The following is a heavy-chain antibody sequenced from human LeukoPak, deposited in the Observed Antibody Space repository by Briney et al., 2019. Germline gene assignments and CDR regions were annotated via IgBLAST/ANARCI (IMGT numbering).Heavy chain of an antibody. CDR3: ARDPRRIKYYDFWSGYYSFDY. J-gene: IGHJ4*02. CDR1: GFTFSSYV. V-gene: IGHV3-30*04. D-gene: IGHD3-3*01. CDR2: ISYDGSNK. Sequence: PGGSLRLSCAASGFTFSSYVMHWVRQAPGKGLEWVAVISYDGSNKYYADSVKGRFTISRDNSKNTLYLQMNSLRAEDTAVYYCARDPRRIKYYDFWSGYYSFDYWGQGTLVTVSS.